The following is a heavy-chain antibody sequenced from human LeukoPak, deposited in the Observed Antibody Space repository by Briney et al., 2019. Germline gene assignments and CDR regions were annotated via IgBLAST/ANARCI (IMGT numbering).Heavy chain of an antibody. CDR2: INHSGST. D-gene: IGHD5-18*01. V-gene: IGHV4-34*01. Sequence: PSETLSLTCTVSGGSISSYYWSWIRQPPGKGLEWIGEINHSGSTNYNPSLKSRVTISVDTSKNQFSLKLSSVTAADTAVYYCARPSVDTAMAKYPGYYYYYMDVWGKGTTVTVSS. CDR3: ARPSVDTAMAKYPGYYYYYMDV. J-gene: IGHJ6*03. CDR1: GGSISSYY.